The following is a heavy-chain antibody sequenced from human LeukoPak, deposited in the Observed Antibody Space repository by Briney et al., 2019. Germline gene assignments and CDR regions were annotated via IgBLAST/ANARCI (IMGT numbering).Heavy chain of an antibody. CDR1: GFIFSSYR. V-gene: IGHV3-48*01. J-gene: IGHJ4*02. D-gene: IGHD3-22*01. CDR2: ITSSSSNE. CDR3: APYYYDSSGPS. Sequence: GGSLRLSCAASGFIFSSYRMNWVRQAPGKGLEWISYITSSSSNEYYADSVKGRFTISRDNAKNSLYLQMNSLRAEDTAVYYCAPYYYDSSGPSWGQGTLVTVSS.